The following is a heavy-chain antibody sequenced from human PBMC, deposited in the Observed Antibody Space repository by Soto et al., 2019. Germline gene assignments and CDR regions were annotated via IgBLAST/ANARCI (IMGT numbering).Heavy chain of an antibody. V-gene: IGHV4-59*01. D-gene: IGHD3-22*01. Sequence: QVQLQESGPGLVKPSETLSLTCTVSGGSISSYYWSWIRQPPGKGLEWIGYIYYSGSTNYNPSLKRRVTLSVETSKHQFSLKLSSVTAADTAVYYCARGEASYYYASSGYQFDFWGQGTLVTVSS. CDR2: IYYSGST. CDR3: ARGEASYYYASSGYQFDF. CDR1: GGSISSYY. J-gene: IGHJ4*02.